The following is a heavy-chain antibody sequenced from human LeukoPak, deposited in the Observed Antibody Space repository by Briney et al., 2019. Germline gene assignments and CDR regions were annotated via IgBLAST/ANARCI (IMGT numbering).Heavy chain of an antibody. CDR1: GYTFTSYG. J-gene: IGHJ6*02. CDR3: ARSGFTMVRGTLDV. D-gene: IGHD3-10*01. Sequence: ASVKGSCKASGYTFTSYGISWVRQAPGQGLEWMGWISGYNGNTNYAQKLQGRVTMTTETSTSTAYMELRSLRSDDTAVYYCARSGFTMVRGTLDVWGQGTTVTVSS. V-gene: IGHV1-18*01. CDR2: ISGYNGNT.